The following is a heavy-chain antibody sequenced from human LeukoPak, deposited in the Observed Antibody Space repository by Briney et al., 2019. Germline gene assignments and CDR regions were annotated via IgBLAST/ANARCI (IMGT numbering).Heavy chain of an antibody. J-gene: IGHJ5*02. Sequence: PGGSLRLSCAASGFTVSSNYMSWIRQAPGKGLEWVSYISSSGSTIYYADSVKGRFTISRDNAKNSLYLQMNSLRAEDTAVYYCARVLMCASCWFDPWGQGTLVTVSS. V-gene: IGHV3-11*04. CDR2: ISSSGSTI. CDR1: GFTVSSNY. CDR3: ARVLMCASCWFDP.